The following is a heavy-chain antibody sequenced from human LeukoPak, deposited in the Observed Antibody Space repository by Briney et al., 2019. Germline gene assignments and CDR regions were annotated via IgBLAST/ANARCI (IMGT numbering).Heavy chain of an antibody. V-gene: IGHV1-69*04. CDR2: IIPILGIA. CDR1: GGTFSSYA. Sequence: ASVKVSCKASGGTFSSYAISWVRQAPGQGLEWMGRIIPILGIANYAQKFQGRVTITADKSTSTAYMELSSLRSEDTAVYYCARDTRRYYYDSSGDYYYYGMDVWGQGTTVTVSS. CDR3: ARDTRRYYYDSSGDYYYYGMDV. D-gene: IGHD3-22*01. J-gene: IGHJ6*02.